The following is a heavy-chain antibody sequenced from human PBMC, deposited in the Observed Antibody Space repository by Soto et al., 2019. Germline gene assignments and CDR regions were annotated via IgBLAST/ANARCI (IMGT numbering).Heavy chain of an antibody. CDR2: IDSGGCT. Sequence: GGSLRLSCAASGFTVSSNYMSWVRQAPGKGLEWVSVIDSGGCTYYADSVKGRFTISRDNFKNTLYLQMNSLRAEDTAVYYCAKDNLAPYSKGWAIRFDPWGQGTLVTVSS. V-gene: IGHV3-53*01. CDR1: GFTVSSNY. J-gene: IGHJ5*02. CDR3: AKDNLAPYSKGWAIRFDP. D-gene: IGHD6-19*01.